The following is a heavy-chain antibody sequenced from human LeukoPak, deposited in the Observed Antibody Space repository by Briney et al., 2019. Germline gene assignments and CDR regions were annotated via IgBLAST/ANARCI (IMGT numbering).Heavy chain of an antibody. D-gene: IGHD3-9*01. CDR3: ARHFRISRYFDWLLPFDY. CDR1: GGSLSSSTYY. J-gene: IGHJ4*02. V-gene: IGHV4-39*01. Sequence: PSETLSLTCTVSGGSLSSSTYYWGWIRQPPGKGLEWTGSIYYSGSTYYNPSLNSRATIFVDTSKNQFSLKLTSVTAADTAVYYCARHFRISRYFDWLLPFDYWGQGTLVTVSS. CDR2: IYYSGST.